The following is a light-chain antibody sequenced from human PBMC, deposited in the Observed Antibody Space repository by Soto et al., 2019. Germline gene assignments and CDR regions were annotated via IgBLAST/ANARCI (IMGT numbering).Light chain of an antibody. CDR1: QSISSY. CDR3: QQTYSTLPFT. Sequence: DIQMTQSPSSLSASVGDRVTITCRASQSISSYLNWYQQKPGKAPQVLIYDASSLQSGVPSRFSGSGSGTDFTLTISSLQPDDFATYYCQQTYSTLPFTFGQGTRLEIK. J-gene: IGKJ5*01. CDR2: DAS. V-gene: IGKV1-39*01.